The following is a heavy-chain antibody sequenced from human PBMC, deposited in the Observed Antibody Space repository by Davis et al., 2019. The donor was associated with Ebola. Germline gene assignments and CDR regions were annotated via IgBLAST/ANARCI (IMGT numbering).Heavy chain of an antibody. V-gene: IGHV3-53*01. Sequence: GESLKISCAAPGFTVSSNYMSWVRPAPGKGLEWVSLIYSGGSPYYADSVKGRFTISRDNSKNTLFLQMNSLGVEDTAVYYCAKVGGGYGPLDYWGQGTLVTVSS. CDR3: AKVGGGYGPLDY. D-gene: IGHD3-16*01. CDR2: IYSGGSP. J-gene: IGHJ4*02. CDR1: GFTVSSNY.